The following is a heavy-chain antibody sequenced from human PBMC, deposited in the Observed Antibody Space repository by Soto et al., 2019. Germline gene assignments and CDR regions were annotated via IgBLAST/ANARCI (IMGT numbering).Heavy chain of an antibody. J-gene: IGHJ4*02. CDR2: IYYSGST. CDR1: GGSISSYY. CDR3: ARSADFWSGYVDY. D-gene: IGHD3-3*01. V-gene: IGHV4-59*08. Sequence: SETLSLTCTVSGGSISSYYSSWIRQPPGKGLEWIGYIYYSGSTNYNPSLKSRVTISVDTSKNQFSLKLSSVTAADTAVYYCARSADFWSGYVDYWGQGTLVTVS.